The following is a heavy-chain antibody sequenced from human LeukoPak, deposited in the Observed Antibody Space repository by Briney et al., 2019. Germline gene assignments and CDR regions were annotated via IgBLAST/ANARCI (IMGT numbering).Heavy chain of an antibody. CDR1: GFTFSSHA. Sequence: GGSLRLSCAASGFTFSSHAMSWVRPAPGKGLECVSGISGSGGSTYYADSVKGRFTFSRDNSKNMLDLQMNSLRAEDTAVYYCARAGGGWYIWDYWGQGTLVTVSS. CDR3: ARAGGGWYIWDY. CDR2: ISGSGGST. V-gene: IGHV3-23*01. D-gene: IGHD2-15*01. J-gene: IGHJ4*02.